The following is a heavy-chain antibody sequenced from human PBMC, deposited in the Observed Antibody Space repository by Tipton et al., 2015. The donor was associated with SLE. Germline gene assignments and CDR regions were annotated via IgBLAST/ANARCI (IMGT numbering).Heavy chain of an antibody. CDR3: AREWSSFDF. J-gene: IGHJ4*02. CDR1: GASMSIYK. V-gene: IGHV4-59*01. D-gene: IGHD2-15*01. Sequence: TLSLTCIVSGASMSIYKWSWFRQPPGKTLEWVGFIYSSGSTMYNPSLKSRVTISVDTSKNQFSLTLTSVTAADTAVYYCAREWSSFDFWGQGTLVTVSS. CDR2: IYSSGST.